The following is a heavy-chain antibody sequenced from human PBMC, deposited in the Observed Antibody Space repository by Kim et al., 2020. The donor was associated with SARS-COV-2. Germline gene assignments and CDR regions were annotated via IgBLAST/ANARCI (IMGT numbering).Heavy chain of an antibody. CDR2: IVVGSGNT. CDR3: AARTSYRLGGAKTFDY. J-gene: IGHJ4*02. CDR1: GFTFTSSA. V-gene: IGHV1-58*01. Sequence: SVKVSCKASGFTFTSSAVQWVRQARGQRLEWIGWIVVGSGNTNYAQKFQERVTITRDMSTSTAYMELSSLRSEDTAVYYCAARTSYRLGGAKTFDYWGQGTLVTVSS. D-gene: IGHD3-16*01.